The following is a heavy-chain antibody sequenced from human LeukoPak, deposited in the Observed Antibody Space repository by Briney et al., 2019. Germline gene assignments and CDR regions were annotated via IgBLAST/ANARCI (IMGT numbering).Heavy chain of an antibody. Sequence: GESLKISCKGSGYSFTSYWIGWLRQMPGKGLEWMGIIYPGDSDTRYSPSFQGQVTISADKSISTAYLQWSSLKASDTAMYYCARLPTYGGDYFYYYYGMDVWGQGTTVTVSS. CDR2: IYPGDSDT. V-gene: IGHV5-51*01. J-gene: IGHJ6*02. D-gene: IGHD4-17*01. CDR3: ARLPTYGGDYFYYYYGMDV. CDR1: GYSFTSYW.